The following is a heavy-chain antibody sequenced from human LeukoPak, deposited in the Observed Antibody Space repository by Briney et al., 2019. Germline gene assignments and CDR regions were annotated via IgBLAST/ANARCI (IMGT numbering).Heavy chain of an antibody. CDR1: GGSISSYY. V-gene: IGHV4-4*07. CDR3: ARQLVVVTAIIAFDI. Sequence: PSETLSLTCTVSGGSISSYYWSWIRQPAGKGLEWIGRIYTSGSTNYNPSLKSRVTISVDMSKNQFSLKLSSVTAADTAVYYCARQLVVVTAIIAFDIWGQGTMVTVSS. CDR2: IYTSGST. D-gene: IGHD2-21*02. J-gene: IGHJ3*02.